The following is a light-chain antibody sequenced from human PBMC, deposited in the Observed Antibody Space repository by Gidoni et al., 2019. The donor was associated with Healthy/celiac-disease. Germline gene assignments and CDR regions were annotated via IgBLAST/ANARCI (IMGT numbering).Light chain of an antibody. Sequence: DIQLTQSPSSLSASVGDRVTITCRASQSIISYLNWYQQKPGKAPKLLIYAASSLQSGVPSRFSGSGSWTACTLTISSLQPEDFATYYCQQSYSTPLTLGGGTKVEIK. CDR3: QQSYSTPLT. V-gene: IGKV1-39*01. J-gene: IGKJ4*01. CDR1: QSIISY. CDR2: AAS.